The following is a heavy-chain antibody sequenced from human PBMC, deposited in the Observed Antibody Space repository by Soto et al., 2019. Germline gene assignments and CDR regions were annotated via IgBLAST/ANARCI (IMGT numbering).Heavy chain of an antibody. CDR1: GFNFEDFA. J-gene: IGHJ4*02. V-gene: IGHV3-9*01. CDR2: IRWNTDII. D-gene: IGHD4-17*01. CDR3: AKESTVAPPYFDS. Sequence: EVQLVESGGGLVQPGRSLRLSCAAFGFNFEDFALHWVRQAPGKGLEWVSGIRWNTDIIGYADSVKGRFTISRDNANNFLYLEMNRLRTEDTALYYCAKESTVAPPYFDSWGQGTLVTVSS.